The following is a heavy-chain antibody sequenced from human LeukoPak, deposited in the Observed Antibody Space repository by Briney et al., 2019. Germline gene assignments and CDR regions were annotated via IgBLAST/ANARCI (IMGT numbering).Heavy chain of an antibody. CDR3: AREGAKAVAGPDDAFDI. Sequence: SETLSLTCTVSGGSISSSSYYWSWIRQPPGKGLEWIGEINHSGSTNYNPSLKSRVTISVDTSKNQFSLKLSSVTAADTAVYYCAREGAKAVAGPDDAFDIWGQGTMVTVSS. CDR1: GGSISSSSYY. V-gene: IGHV4-39*07. CDR2: INHSGST. J-gene: IGHJ3*02. D-gene: IGHD6-19*01.